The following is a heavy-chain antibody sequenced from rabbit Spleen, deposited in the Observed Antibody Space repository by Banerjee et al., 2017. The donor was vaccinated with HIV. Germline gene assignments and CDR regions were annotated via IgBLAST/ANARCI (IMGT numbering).Heavy chain of an antibody. V-gene: IGHV1S45*01. CDR1: EFSFSSNW. CDR3: ARDLPGVIGWNFGW. CDR2: INAVTGKA. Sequence: QEQLVESGGGLVQPEGSLTLTCTVSEFSFSSNWICWVRQAPGKGLEWIACINAVTGKAVYASWAKGRYTFSKTSSTTVTLEMTSLTAADTATYFCARDLPGVIGWNFGWWGQGTLVTVS. J-gene: IGHJ3*01. D-gene: IGHD4-1*01.